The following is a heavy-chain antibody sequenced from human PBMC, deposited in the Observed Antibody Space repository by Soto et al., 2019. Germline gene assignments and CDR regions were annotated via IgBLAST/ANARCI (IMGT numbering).Heavy chain of an antibody. J-gene: IGHJ4*02. CDR2: IYYSGST. D-gene: IGHD3-10*01. Sequence: SETLSLTCTVSGGSISSYYWSWMRQPPGKGLEWIGYIYYSGSTNYNPSLKSRVTISVDTSKNQFSLKLSSVTAADTAVYYCARVGMVRGAYYFDYWGQGTLVTVSS. CDR3: ARVGMVRGAYYFDY. CDR1: GGSISSYY. V-gene: IGHV4-59*01.